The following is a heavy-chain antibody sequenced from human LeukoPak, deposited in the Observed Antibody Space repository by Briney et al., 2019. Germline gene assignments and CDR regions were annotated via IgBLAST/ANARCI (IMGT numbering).Heavy chain of an antibody. Sequence: RGSLRLSCAASGFTFSSYAMHWVRQAPGKGLEWVAVISYDGSNKYYADSVKGRFTISGDNSKNTVYLQMNSLRAEDTAVYYCASSIAAAGTCYWGQGTLVTVSS. J-gene: IGHJ4*02. CDR1: GFTFSSYA. V-gene: IGHV3-30-3*01. D-gene: IGHD6-13*01. CDR3: ASSIAAAGTCY. CDR2: ISYDGSNK.